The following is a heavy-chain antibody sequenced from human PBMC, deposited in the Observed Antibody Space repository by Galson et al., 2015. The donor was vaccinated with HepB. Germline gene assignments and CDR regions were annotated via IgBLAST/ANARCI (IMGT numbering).Heavy chain of an antibody. V-gene: IGHV3-23*01. Sequence: SLRLSCAASGFTFSSYAMSRVRQAPGKGLEWVSAISGSGGSTYYADSVKGRFTISRDNSKNTLYLQMNSLRAEDTAVYYCAKAGYCSGGSCYSDYYYYYYGMDVWGQGTTVTVSS. CDR1: GFTFSSYA. D-gene: IGHD2-15*01. CDR3: AKAGYCSGGSCYSDYYYYYYGMDV. J-gene: IGHJ6*02. CDR2: ISGSGGST.